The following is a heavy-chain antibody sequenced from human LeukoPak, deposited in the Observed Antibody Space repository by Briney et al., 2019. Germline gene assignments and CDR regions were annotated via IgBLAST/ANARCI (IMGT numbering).Heavy chain of an antibody. Sequence: ASVKVSCKAPGYTFTGYYMHWARQAPGQGLEWMGWINPNSGGTNYAQKFQGRVTMTRDTSISTAYMELSRLRSDDTAVYYCARALVGATDWFDPWGQGTLVTVSS. D-gene: IGHD1-26*01. CDR3: ARALVGATDWFDP. CDR2: INPNSGGT. J-gene: IGHJ5*02. V-gene: IGHV1-2*02. CDR1: GYTFTGYY.